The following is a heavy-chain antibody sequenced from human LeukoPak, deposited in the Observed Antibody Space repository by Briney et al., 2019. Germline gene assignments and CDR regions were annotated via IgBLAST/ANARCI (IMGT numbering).Heavy chain of an antibody. J-gene: IGHJ6*02. V-gene: IGHV3-11*01. CDR1: GFTFSDYY. D-gene: IGHD2-2*01. CDR2: ISSSGSTI. CDR3: ARDPSCSSTSCYGHYGMDV. Sequence: GGSLRLSCAASGFTFSDYYISWIRQAPGKWLEWVSYISSSGSTIYYADSVKGRFTISRDNAKNSLYLQMNSLRAEDTAVYYCARDPSCSSTSCYGHYGMDVWGQGTTVTVSS.